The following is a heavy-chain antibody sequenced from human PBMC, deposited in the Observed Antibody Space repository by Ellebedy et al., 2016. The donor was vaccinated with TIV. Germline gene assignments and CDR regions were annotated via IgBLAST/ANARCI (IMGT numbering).Heavy chain of an antibody. CDR2: ISGSGSAI. V-gene: IGHV3-11*01. CDR1: GFTLSDYY. Sequence: GESLKISCAASGFTLSDYYMTWIRQAPGRGLEWLSYISGSGSAIYYADSVKGRFTISRDNAKNSVFLQMNSLRGEDTAVYYCARAGSYYGMDVWGQGTTATVSS. CDR3: ARAGSYYGMDV. J-gene: IGHJ6*02.